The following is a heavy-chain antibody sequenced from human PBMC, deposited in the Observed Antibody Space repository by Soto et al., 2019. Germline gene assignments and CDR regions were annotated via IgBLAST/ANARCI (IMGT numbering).Heavy chain of an antibody. CDR1: GGSISSYY. J-gene: IGHJ5*02. CDR2: IYYSGST. V-gene: IGHV4-59*01. CDR3: ARDLGVNWFDP. Sequence: PSENLSLTCTVSGGSISSYYWSWIRQPPGKGLEWIGYIYYSGSTNYNPSLKSRVTISVDTSKNQFSLKLSSVTAADTAVYYCARDLGVNWFDPWGQGTLVTVSS.